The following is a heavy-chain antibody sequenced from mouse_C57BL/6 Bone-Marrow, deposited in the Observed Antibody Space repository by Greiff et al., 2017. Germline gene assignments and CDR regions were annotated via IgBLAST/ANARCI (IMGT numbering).Heavy chain of an antibody. V-gene: IGHV1-59*01. CDR3: ARMDY. CDR1: GYTFTSYW. J-gene: IGHJ4*01. CDR2: IDPSDSYT. Sequence: QVQLQQPGAELVRPGTSVKLSCKASGYTFTSYWMHWVKQRPGQALEWIGVIDPSDSYTNYNQKFKGKATLTVDTSSSTAYMQLSSLTSEDSAVYYCARMDYWGQGTSVTVSS.